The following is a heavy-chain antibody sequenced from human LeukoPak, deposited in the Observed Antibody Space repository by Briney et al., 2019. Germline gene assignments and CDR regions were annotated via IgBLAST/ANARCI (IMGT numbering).Heavy chain of an antibody. CDR2: INPNSGGT. CDR3: AGLMTTVVNAFDI. CDR1: GYTFTGYY. D-gene: IGHD4-23*01. J-gene: IGHJ3*02. Sequence: GASVKVSCKASGYTFTGYYMHWVRQAPGQGLEWMGWINPNSGGTNYAQKFQGRVTMTRDTSISTAYMELSRLRSDDTAVYYCAGLMTTVVNAFDIWGQGTMVTVSS. V-gene: IGHV1-2*02.